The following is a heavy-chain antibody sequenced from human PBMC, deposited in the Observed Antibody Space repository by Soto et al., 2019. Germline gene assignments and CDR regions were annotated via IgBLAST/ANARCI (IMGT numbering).Heavy chain of an antibody. CDR2: INNDGSDT. J-gene: IGHJ5*02. CDR1: GFTFSSYW. Sequence: GGSLRLSCAASGFTFSSYWMHWVRQAPGKGLVWVSRINNDGSDTTYADSVKGRFTISRDNAKNTVYLQMNSLRAEDTAVYYCVRDKPHNWFDPWGQGTPVTVPS. CDR3: VRDKPHNWFDP. V-gene: IGHV3-74*01.